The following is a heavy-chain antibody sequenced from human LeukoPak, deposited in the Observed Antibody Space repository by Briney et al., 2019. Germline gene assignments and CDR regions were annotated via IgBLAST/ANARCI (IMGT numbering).Heavy chain of an antibody. CDR2: IKQDGSET. CDR1: GFTFSSYA. Sequence: GGSLRLSCAASGFTFSSYAMSWVRQAPGKGLEWVANIKQDGSETYCVDSVKGRFTISRDNAKNSLYLQMNSLRDEDTAVYYCARGGSGYSYGKIDSWGQGILVTVSS. J-gene: IGHJ4*02. CDR3: ARGGSGYSYGKIDS. D-gene: IGHD5-18*01. V-gene: IGHV3-7*01.